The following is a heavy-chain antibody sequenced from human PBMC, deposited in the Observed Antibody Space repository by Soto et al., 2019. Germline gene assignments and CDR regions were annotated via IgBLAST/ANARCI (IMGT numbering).Heavy chain of an antibody. CDR2: IDWDDDK. CDR1: GFSLTTTGMS. CDR3: ARTHTTYYSGSRAFDL. J-gene: IGHJ4*02. D-gene: IGHD3-22*01. Sequence: SGPTLVNPTQTLTLTSSFSGFSLTTTGMSVSWIRQPPGKALEWLARIDWDDDKYYSTSLKTRLTVSKDTSKNQVVLTMTNMDPVDTATYYCARTHTTYYSGSRAFDLWGQGTLVTVSS. V-gene: IGHV2-70*11.